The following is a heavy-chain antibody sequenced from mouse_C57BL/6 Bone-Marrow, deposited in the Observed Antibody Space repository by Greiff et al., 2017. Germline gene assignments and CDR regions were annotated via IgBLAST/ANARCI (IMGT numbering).Heavy chain of an antibody. V-gene: IGHV1-69*01. J-gene: IGHJ4*01. D-gene: IGHD1-1*01. CDR3: ARDATVVAPYAMDY. Sequence: QVQLQQPGAELVMPGASVKLSCKASGYTFTSYWMHWVKQRPGQGLEWIGEIDPSDSYTNYNQKFKGKSTLTVDKSSSTAYMQLSSLTSEDSAVYYCARDATVVAPYAMDYWGQGTSVTVSP. CDR1: GYTFTSYW. CDR2: IDPSDSYT.